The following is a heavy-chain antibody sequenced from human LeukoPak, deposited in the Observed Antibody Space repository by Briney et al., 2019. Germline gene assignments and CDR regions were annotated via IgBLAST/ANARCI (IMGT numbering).Heavy chain of an antibody. V-gene: IGHV4-59*08. CDR2: IYYSGST. CDR3: ARLSDIVVVPAATPLFDY. CDR1: GGSISSYY. Sequence: SETLSLTCTVSGGSISSYYWSWIRQPPGKGLEWIGYIYYSGSTNYNPSLKRRVTISEDTSKNQFSLKLSSVTAADTAVDYCARLSDIVVVPAATPLFDYWGQGTLVTVSS. D-gene: IGHD2-2*01. J-gene: IGHJ4*02.